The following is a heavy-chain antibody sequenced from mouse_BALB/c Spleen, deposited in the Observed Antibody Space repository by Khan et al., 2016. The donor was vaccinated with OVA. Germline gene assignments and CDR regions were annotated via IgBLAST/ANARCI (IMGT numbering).Heavy chain of an antibody. J-gene: IGHJ4*01. CDR2: IWVSGSK. CDR3: ARDPPYYSMDY. V-gene: IGHV2-6-5*01. Sequence: QVQLKQSGPGLVAPSLSLSITCTVSGFSLTDYAVSWIRQPPGKGLEWLGVIWVSGSKYYNSVLKPRLSISKDNFKSQVFLMMNSLQADDTAMYYCARDPPYYSMDYWGQGTSVTVSS. CDR1: GFSLTDYA.